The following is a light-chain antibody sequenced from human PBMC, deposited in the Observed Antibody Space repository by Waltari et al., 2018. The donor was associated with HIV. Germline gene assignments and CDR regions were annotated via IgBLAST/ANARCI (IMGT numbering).Light chain of an antibody. Sequence: QSALTPPASVSGSPGQSITIPCTGTSSDIGSYNLVSWYQHHSGKAPKLMIYEVNNRHSGVSNAFSGSKSGNTASLTISGLQAEDEADYYCCSYAGTNTWQVFGTGTKVTVL. CDR1: SSDIGSYNL. CDR2: EVN. J-gene: IGLJ1*01. V-gene: IGLV2-23*02. CDR3: CSYAGTNTWQV.